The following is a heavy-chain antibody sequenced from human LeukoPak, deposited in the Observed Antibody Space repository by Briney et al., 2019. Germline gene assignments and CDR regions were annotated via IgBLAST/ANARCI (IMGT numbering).Heavy chain of an antibody. CDR1: GGSISSYY. V-gene: IGHV4-59*01. CDR2: IYYSGST. D-gene: IGHD2-8*01. CDR3: ARDPGCTNGVCYGNLNYFDY. J-gene: IGHJ4*02. Sequence: ESSETLSLTCTVSGGSISSYYWSWIRQPPGKGLEWIGYIYYSGSTNYNPSLKSRVTISVDTSKNQFSLKLSSVTAADTAVYYCARDPGCTNGVCYGNLNYFDYWGQGTLVTVSS.